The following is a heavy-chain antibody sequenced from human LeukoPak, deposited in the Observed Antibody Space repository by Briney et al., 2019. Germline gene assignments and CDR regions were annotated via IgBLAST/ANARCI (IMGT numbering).Heavy chain of an antibody. V-gene: IGHV3-21*01. CDR3: ARVPYSSSWYPKPIDY. CDR1: GFTFSSYS. Sequence: GGSLRLSCAASGFTFSSYSMNWVRQAPGKGLEWVSSISSSSSYIYYADSVKGRFTISRDNAKNSLYLQMNSLRAEDTAVYYCARVPYSSSWYPKPIDYWGQGTLVTVSS. J-gene: IGHJ4*02. D-gene: IGHD6-13*01. CDR2: ISSSSSYI.